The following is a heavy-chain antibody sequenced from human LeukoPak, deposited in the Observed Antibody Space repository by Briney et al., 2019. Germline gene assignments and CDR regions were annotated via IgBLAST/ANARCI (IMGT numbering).Heavy chain of an antibody. CDR1: GYTLTELS. D-gene: IGHD2-15*01. CDR3: ATNYCSGGSCTDSIYYYYGMDV. Sequence: ASVTVSCKVSGYTLTELSMHWVRQAPGKGLEWLGGFDPEDGETIYAQKFQGGVTMTEDTSTDTAYMELRSLRSDDTAVYYCATNYCSGGSCTDSIYYYYGMDVWGQGTTVTVSS. CDR2: FDPEDGET. J-gene: IGHJ6*02. V-gene: IGHV1-24*01.